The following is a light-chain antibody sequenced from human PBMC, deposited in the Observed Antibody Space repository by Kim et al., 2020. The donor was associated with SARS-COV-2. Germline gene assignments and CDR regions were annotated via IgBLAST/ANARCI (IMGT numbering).Light chain of an antibody. CDR3: AAWDDSLNGVI. CDR2: SNN. J-gene: IGLJ2*01. CDR1: SANLVTNN. V-gene: IGLV1-44*01. Sequence: GPGVTISYSGSSANLVTNNVNWYQQLPGTAPKLLIYSNNQRPSGVPDRFSGSKSGTSASLAISGLQSEDEADYYCAAWDDSLNGVIFGGGTQLTVL.